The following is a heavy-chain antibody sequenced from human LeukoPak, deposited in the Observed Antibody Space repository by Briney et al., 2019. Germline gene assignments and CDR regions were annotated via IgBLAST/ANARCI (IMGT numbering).Heavy chain of an antibody. CDR1: GGSFSGYY. CDR3: ARGAVRGRTPGY. Sequence: PSETLSLTCAVYGGSFSGYYWSWIRQPPGKGLVWIGEINHSGSTNDNPSLKSRVTVSVDTSKNQFSVMLSSVTADDTAVYYCARGAVRGRTPGYWDQGTLVTVSS. CDR2: INHSGST. V-gene: IGHV4-34*01. J-gene: IGHJ4*02. D-gene: IGHD3-10*01.